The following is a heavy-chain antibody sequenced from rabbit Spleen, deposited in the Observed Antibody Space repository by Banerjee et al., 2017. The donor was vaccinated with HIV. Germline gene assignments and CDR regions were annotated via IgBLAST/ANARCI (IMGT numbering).Heavy chain of an antibody. V-gene: IGHV1S45*01. Sequence: QEQLVESGGGLVQPEGSLTLTCKASGFDFSSSYYMCWVRQAPGKGLEWIGCIYGGDGSSTAYANWVKGRFTISKTSSTTVPLQMTSLTAADTATYFCARDLDGVIGWNFGWWGQGTLVTVS. CDR1: GFDFSSSYY. CDR2: IYGGDGSST. D-gene: IGHD1-1*01. CDR3: ARDLDGVIGWNFGW. J-gene: IGHJ4*01.